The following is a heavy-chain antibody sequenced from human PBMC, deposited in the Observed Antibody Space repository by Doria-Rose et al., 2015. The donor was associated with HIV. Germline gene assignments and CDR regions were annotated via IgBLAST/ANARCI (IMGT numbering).Heavy chain of an antibody. D-gene: IGHD6-13*01. Sequence: SGPVLVKPTETLTLTCTVSGVSLSSPGMGVSWIRQPPGKALEWLANIFSDDERSYKASLKSRLTISRGTSKRQVVPTMTDMDPVDTATYYCARIKSSRWYHKYYFDFWGQGTLVIVSA. CDR2: IFSDDER. CDR3: ARIKSSRWYHKYYFDF. CDR1: GVSLSSPGMG. J-gene: IGHJ4*02. V-gene: IGHV2-26*01.